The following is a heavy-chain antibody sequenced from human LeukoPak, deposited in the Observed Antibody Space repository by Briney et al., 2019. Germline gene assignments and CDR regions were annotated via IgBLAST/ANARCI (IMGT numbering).Heavy chain of an antibody. CDR3: ARLLRRHAFDI. CDR2: INPNSGGT. CDR1: GYTFTGYY. Sequence: ASVKVSCKASGYTFTGYYTHWVRQAPGQGLEWMGWINPNSGGTNYAQKFQDRVTMTRDTSISTAYMELSSLRSEDTAVYYCARLLRRHAFDIWGQGTMVTVSS. J-gene: IGHJ3*02. V-gene: IGHV1-2*02. D-gene: IGHD4-17*01.